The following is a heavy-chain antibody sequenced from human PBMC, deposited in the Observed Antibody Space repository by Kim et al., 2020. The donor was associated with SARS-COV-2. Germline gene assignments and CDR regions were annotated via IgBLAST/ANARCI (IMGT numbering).Heavy chain of an antibody. Sequence: GESLKISCKGSGYSFTSYWISWVRQMPGKGLEWMGRIDPSDSYTNYSPSFQGHVTISADKSISTAYLQWSSLKASDTAMYYCARSFILTGDRGQNWFDPWGQGTLVTVSS. CDR1: GYSFTSYW. J-gene: IGHJ5*02. V-gene: IGHV5-10-1*01. CDR2: IDPSDSYT. D-gene: IGHD3-9*01. CDR3: ARSFILTGDRGQNWFDP.